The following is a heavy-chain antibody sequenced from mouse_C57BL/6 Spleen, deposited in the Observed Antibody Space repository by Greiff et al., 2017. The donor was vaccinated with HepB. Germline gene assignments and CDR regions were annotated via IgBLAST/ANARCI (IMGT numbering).Heavy chain of an antibody. D-gene: IGHD4-1*01. CDR1: GYTFTSYW. Sequence: EVQLQQSGPVLARPGASVKMSCKTSGYTFTSYWMHWVKQRPGQGLEWIGAIYPGNSDTSYNQKFKGKAKLTAVTSASTAYMELSSLTNEDSAVYYCTRMGGTSHYFDYWGQGTTLTVSS. CDR2: IYPGNSDT. J-gene: IGHJ2*01. V-gene: IGHV1-5*01. CDR3: TRMGGTSHYFDY.